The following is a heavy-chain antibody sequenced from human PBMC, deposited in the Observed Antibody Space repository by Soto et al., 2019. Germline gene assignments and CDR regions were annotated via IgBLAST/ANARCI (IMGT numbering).Heavy chain of an antibody. J-gene: IGHJ6*02. CDR2: IIPIFGTA. D-gene: IGHD6-6*01. Sequence: GASVEVSCKDSGGTFSSYAIRWVRQAPGQGLEWMGGIIPIFGTANYAQKFQGRVTITADESTSTAYMELSSLRSEDTAVYYCARSDSSSSVYYYYGMDVWGQGTTVTVSS. CDR3: ARSDSSSSVYYYYGMDV. V-gene: IGHV1-69*13. CDR1: GGTFSSYA.